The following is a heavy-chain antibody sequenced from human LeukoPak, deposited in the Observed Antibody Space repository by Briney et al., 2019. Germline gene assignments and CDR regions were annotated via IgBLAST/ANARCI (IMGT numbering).Heavy chain of an antibody. D-gene: IGHD4-23*01. Sequence: GGSLRLSRAASGFTFSGSAMHWVRQASGKGLGWVGRIRSKANSYATAYAASVKGRFTISRDDSKNTAYLQMNSLKTEDTAVYYCTSTVDGRYYFDYWGQGTLVTVSS. CDR3: TSTVDGRYYFDY. CDR1: GFTFSGSA. J-gene: IGHJ4*02. CDR2: IRSKANSYAT. V-gene: IGHV3-73*01.